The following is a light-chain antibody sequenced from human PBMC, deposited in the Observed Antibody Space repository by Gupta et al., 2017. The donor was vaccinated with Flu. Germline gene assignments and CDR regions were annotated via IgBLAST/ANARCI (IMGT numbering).Light chain of an antibody. CDR2: AVS. Sequence: GERAPLSSRASQGGSSFSGWQQKTRGEAPRLIFDAVSNGASGTPARFSGRGSGKDFTLTSSRQDPEVVAIYYWQHRSNWPRTFGQGTKVEIK. J-gene: IGKJ1*01. V-gene: IGKV3-11*01. CDR1: QGGSSF. CDR3: QHRSNWPRT.